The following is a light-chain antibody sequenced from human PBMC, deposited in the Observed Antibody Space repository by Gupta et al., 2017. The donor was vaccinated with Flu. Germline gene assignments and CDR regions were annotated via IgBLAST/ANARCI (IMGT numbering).Light chain of an antibody. Sequence: DIQLTQSPSSLSASVGDSVTMTCRAGQSISSFLNWYQHEPGKAPKLLIYAASWLQRGVPSRFSGSGSGTNFTLTITSLQPEDLGTYYCQQSVSSPFTFGHGTKLDV. J-gene: IGKJ3*01. V-gene: IGKV1-39*01. CDR3: QQSVSSPFT. CDR1: QSISSF. CDR2: AAS.